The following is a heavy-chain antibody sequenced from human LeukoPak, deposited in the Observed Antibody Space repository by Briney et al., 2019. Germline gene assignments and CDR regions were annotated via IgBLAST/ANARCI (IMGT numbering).Heavy chain of an antibody. CDR1: CGSFSGYY. CDR2: INHSGST. J-gene: IGHJ4*02. Sequence: ASETLSLTCAVYCGSFSGYYRSWIRQPPGKGLEWIGEINHSGSTNYNPSLKSRVTISVDTSKNQFSLKLSSVTAADTAVYYCARGYGSSGWYGNVDYWGQGTLVTVSS. V-gene: IGHV4-34*01. D-gene: IGHD6-19*01. CDR3: ARGYGSSGWYGNVDY.